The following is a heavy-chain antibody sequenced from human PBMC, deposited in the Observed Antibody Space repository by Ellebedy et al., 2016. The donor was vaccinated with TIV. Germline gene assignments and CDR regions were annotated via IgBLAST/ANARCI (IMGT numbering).Heavy chain of an antibody. CDR1: GFSLSNSF. CDR3: RSGHYSDA. J-gene: IGHJ4*02. CDR2: LTADGRST. Sequence: GGSLRLSXAASGFSLSNSFMSWIRQAPGKGLEWASTLTADGRSTYFADSVKGRFTISRDNSKNTVYLQMNSLRSEDTAVYYCRSGHYSDAWGQGTLVTVSS. V-gene: IGHV3-23*01.